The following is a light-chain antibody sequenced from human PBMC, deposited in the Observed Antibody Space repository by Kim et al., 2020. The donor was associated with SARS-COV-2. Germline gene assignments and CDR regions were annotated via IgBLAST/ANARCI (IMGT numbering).Light chain of an antibody. CDR1: QRINSDS. V-gene: IGKV3-20*01. CDR2: GAS. CDR3: QQYGSSPAVT. Sequence: EIVLTQSPVTLSLSPGEGATLSCRASQRINSDSLAWYQQKPGQAPRLLIFGASARATGIPDRFSGSGSETDFTLTISRLEPEDFAVYYCQQYGSSPAVTFGGGTKVDTK. J-gene: IGKJ4*01.